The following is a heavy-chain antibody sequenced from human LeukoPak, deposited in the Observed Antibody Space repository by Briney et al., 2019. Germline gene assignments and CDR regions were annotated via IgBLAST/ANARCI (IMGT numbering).Heavy chain of an antibody. CDR3: ARPVYGSGSN. D-gene: IGHD3-10*01. J-gene: IGHJ4*02. V-gene: IGHV4-61*02. Sequence: PSETLSLTCSVSGDSISSGSYYWTWIRQPAGKGLEWIGRIFPSGSTNYSPSLNSRVTISVDTSKNQFSLKLSSVTAADTAVYYCARPVYGSGSNWGQGTLVTVSS. CDR1: GDSISSGSYY. CDR2: IFPSGST.